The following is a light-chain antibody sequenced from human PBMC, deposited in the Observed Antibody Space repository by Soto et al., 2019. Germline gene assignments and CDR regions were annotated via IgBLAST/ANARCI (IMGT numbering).Light chain of an antibody. Sequence: ETVMTQSPVTLSVSPGDAATLACRASQSVNNNLAWYQQKLGQAPRFLIYGASTRATGIPARFSGSGSEAEFTLTISSLQSEDFAVYYCQQYSVWPLTFGGGTKVDIK. CDR1: QSVNNN. CDR2: GAS. V-gene: IGKV3D-15*01. CDR3: QQYSVWPLT. J-gene: IGKJ4*01.